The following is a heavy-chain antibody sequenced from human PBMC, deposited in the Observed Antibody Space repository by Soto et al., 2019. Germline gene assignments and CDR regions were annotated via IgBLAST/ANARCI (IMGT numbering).Heavy chain of an antibody. D-gene: IGHD6-6*01. V-gene: IGHV1-18*01. CDR1: GYTFTNYG. Sequence: ASVKVSCKASGYTFTNYGINWVRQAPGQGLEWLGWVSAYNGERRYAQRVQARVIITTDTSTTTAYMELRSLRSDDTAVYYCSRGTSIPASGDYWGQGTLVTVSS. CDR2: VSAYNGER. CDR3: SRGTSIPASGDY. J-gene: IGHJ4*01.